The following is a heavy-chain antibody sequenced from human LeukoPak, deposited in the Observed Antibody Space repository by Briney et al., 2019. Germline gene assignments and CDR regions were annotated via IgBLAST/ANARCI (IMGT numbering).Heavy chain of an antibody. CDR2: ISRASGATT. CDR3: AKNYESGRGVPYGMDV. CDR1: GFTFSSYA. D-gene: IGHD3-10*01. Sequence: GGTLRLSCAASGFTFSSYAMRGVRQAPGKGLEGVSAISRASGATTIYADSGKGRFNKSRKKSKNSLYVQMSSLRGEDTAVYYCAKNYESGRGVPYGMDVWGQGTTVTVSS. V-gene: IGHV3-23*01. J-gene: IGHJ6*02.